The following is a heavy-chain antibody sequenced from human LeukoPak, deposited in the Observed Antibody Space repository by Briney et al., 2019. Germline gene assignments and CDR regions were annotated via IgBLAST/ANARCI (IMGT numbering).Heavy chain of an antibody. Sequence: SETLSLTCTVSGGSISTNHYWNWIRQPAGKGLEWIGRIYISGSTNYNPSLKSRVTISVDTSKNQFSLKLSSVTAADTAVYYCARESSGYEPPFDYWGQGTLVTVSS. J-gene: IGHJ4*02. D-gene: IGHD5-12*01. CDR3: ARESSGYEPPFDY. CDR1: GGSISTNHY. CDR2: IYISGST. V-gene: IGHV4-4*07.